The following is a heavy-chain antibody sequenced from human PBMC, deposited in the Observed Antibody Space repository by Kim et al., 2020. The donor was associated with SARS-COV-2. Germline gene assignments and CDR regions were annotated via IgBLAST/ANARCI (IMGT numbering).Heavy chain of an antibody. CDR2: IGAYNGMS. CDR1: GYTFAAYG. Sequence: ASVKVSCKASGYTFAAYGISWVRQARGQGLEWMGGIGAYNGMSDYRQTFHDRITMTTDISSNTAYLEVRSHRSDDTAIYYCARGGRGDHFYNGMDVWGQGTAVIVSS. V-gene: IGHV1-18*01. J-gene: IGHJ6*02. D-gene: IGHD2-21*02. CDR3: ARGGRGDHFYNGMDV.